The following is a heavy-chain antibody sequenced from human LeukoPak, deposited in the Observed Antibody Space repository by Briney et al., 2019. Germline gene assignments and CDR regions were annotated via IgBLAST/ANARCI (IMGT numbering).Heavy chain of an antibody. CDR3: APTAAKSGTYYFDY. D-gene: IGHD1-26*01. Sequence: ASVKVSCKASGYRFTGYSMHWVRQAPGQGLEWMGWINPDTGATNYAQKFQGRVTMTRDTSISTAYTELSSLRSDDTAVYYCAPTAAKSGTYYFDYWGQGTLVTVSS. V-gene: IGHV1-2*02. CDR1: GYRFTGYS. CDR2: INPDTGAT. J-gene: IGHJ4*02.